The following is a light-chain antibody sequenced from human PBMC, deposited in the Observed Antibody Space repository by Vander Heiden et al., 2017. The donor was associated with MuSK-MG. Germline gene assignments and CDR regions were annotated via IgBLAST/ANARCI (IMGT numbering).Light chain of an antibody. CDR2: QDS. V-gene: IGLV3-1*01. CDR1: KLGDKY. CDR3: QAWDSSTFYV. Sequence: SYELTQPPSVSVSTGQTASITCSGDKLGDKYACWYQQKPGQSPVLVIYQDSKGPSGIPERFSGSNSGNTATLTISGTQAMDEADYYCQAWDSSTFYVFGTGTKVTVL. J-gene: IGLJ1*01.